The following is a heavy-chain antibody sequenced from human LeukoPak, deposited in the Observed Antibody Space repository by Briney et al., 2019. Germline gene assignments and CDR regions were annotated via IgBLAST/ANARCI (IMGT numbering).Heavy chain of an antibody. CDR1: GFTFDDYA. CDR3: AKGGITSFYFDC. D-gene: IGHD3-16*02. J-gene: IGHJ4*02. CDR2: ISWNSDNI. V-gene: IGHV3-9*03. Sequence: PGRSLRLSCAASGFTFDDYAMHWVRQAPGKGLEWVSTISWNSDNINYADSVKGRFTISRDNAKNSLYLQMNSLRAEDMALYSCAKGGITSFYFDCWGQGTLVTVSS.